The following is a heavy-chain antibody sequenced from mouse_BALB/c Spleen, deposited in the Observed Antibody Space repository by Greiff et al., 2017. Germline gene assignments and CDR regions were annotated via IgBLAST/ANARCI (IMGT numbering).Heavy chain of an antibody. Sequence: EVKVEESGGGLVQPGGSMKLSCVASGFTFSNYWMNWVRQSPEKGLEWVAEIRLKSNNYATHYAESVKGRFTISRDDSKSSVYLQMNNLRAEDTGIYYCTSPPSNMGGDWGQGTTLTVSS. D-gene: IGHD4-1*01. CDR2: IRLKSNNYAT. CDR3: TSPPSNMGGD. J-gene: IGHJ2*01. V-gene: IGHV6-6*02. CDR1: GFTFSNYW.